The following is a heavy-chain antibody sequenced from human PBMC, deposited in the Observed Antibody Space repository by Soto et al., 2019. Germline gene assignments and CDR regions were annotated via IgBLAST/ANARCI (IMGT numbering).Heavy chain of an antibody. Sequence: QVQLQESGPGLVKPSQTLSLTCTVSGGSISSGGYYWSWIRQHPGKGLEWIGYIYNHGSTYYNTTLKRRCTISADTSKNQFSLKLSSVTSADTAVYYCTRDPAPWGQGTLVTVSS. CDR2: IYNHGST. V-gene: IGHV4-31*03. J-gene: IGHJ5*02. CDR3: TRDPAP. CDR1: GGSISSGGYY.